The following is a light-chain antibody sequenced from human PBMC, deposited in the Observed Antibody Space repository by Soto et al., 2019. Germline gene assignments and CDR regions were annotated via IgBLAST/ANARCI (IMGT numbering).Light chain of an antibody. Sequence: QSVLTQPPSVSGAPGQRVTISCAGSSXSIGAGYDVHWYQQLPGAAPKLLIYANSNRPSRVPDRFSGSKSGTSASLAITGLQAEDEADYYCQSYDCRLYGYVFGSGTKVTVL. CDR3: QSYDCRLYGYV. V-gene: IGLV1-40*01. J-gene: IGLJ1*01. CDR1: SXSIGAGYD. CDR2: ANS.